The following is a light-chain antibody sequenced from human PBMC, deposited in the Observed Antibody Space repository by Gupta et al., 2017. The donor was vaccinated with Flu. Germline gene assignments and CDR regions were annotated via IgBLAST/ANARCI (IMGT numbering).Light chain of an antibody. J-gene: IGLJ3*02. CDR1: TLSKKY. CDR2: EDT. V-gene: IGLV3-10*03. CDR3: CSTGSSNNHLV. Sequence: SYVLTQPPSVSVSPGKTARITCSGDTLSKKYAYWYQQKSGQAPVLVIYEDTKRRSLITTRFSDATSCKIASLTISEAEVEDEEDYYYCSTGSSNNHLVFGGGTKLTVL.